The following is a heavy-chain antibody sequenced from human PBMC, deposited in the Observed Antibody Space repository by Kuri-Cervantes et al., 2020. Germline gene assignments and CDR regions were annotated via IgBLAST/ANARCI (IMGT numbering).Heavy chain of an antibody. CDR1: GFTFSSYG. D-gene: IGHD3-10*01. CDR2: IWYDGSNK. V-gene: IGHV3-33*01. Sequence: GESLKISCAASGFTFSSYGMHWVRQAPGKGLEWVAVIWYDGSNKYYADSVKGRFTISRDNAKNSLYLQMNSLRAEDTAVYYCARGIYGSGSYWGQGTLVTVS. J-gene: IGHJ4*02. CDR3: ARGIYGSGSY.